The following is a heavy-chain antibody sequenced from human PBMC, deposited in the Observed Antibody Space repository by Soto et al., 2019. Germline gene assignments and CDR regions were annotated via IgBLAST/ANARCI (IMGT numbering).Heavy chain of an antibody. CDR1: GFAFNDYA. V-gene: IGHV3-9*01. Sequence: GGSLRLSCAASGFAFNDYAMHWVRQAPGKGLEWVSGIGWNGGNIEYADSVKGRFTISRDNAKNSLFLQMHSLGSDDTGVYYCAQDGANEGYSYGGIFDYWGQGILVTVSS. CDR3: AQDGANEGYSYGGIFDY. J-gene: IGHJ4*02. D-gene: IGHD5-18*01. CDR2: IGWNGGNI.